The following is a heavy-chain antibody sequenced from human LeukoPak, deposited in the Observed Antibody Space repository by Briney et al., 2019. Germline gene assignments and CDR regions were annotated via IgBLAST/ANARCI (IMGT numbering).Heavy chain of an antibody. V-gene: IGHV4-34*01. CDR1: GGFFSGYY. D-gene: IGHD6-13*01. J-gene: IGHJ6*03. CDR3: ASGAAGTTSIGYYYYYMDV. CDR2: INHSGST. Sequence: SETMSLASAVYGGFFSGYYWSWNRQPPGKGLEWIGEINHSGSTNYNPSLKSRVTISVDTSKNQYSLKLSSVTAADTAVYYCASGAAGTTSIGYYYYYMDVWGKGTTVTVSS.